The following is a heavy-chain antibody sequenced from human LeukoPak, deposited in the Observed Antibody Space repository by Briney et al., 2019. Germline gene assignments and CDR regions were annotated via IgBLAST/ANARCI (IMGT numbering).Heavy chain of an antibody. CDR2: ISSSSSYI. J-gene: IGHJ4*02. Sequence: GGSLRLSCAASGFTFSSYSMNWVRQAPGKGLEWVSSISSSSSYIYYADSVKGRFTISRDNSKNTLYLQMNSLRAEDTAVYYCAKRDSSGYYPIDYWGQGTLVTVSS. CDR1: GFTFSSYS. V-gene: IGHV3-21*04. D-gene: IGHD3-22*01. CDR3: AKRDSSGYYPIDY.